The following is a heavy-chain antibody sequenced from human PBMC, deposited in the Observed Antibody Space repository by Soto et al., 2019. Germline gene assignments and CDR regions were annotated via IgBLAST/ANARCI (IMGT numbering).Heavy chain of an antibody. D-gene: IGHD3-22*01. J-gene: IGHJ3*02. CDR1: GFTLSRHT. CDR2: IGSRTSDI. CDR3: VRDYYDTSGYPNTFDM. Sequence: GGSLRLSCAASGFTLSRHTMNWVRQAPGKGLEWVSFIGSRTSDIYYADSVKGRFTISSDNAKNSLYLDLTRLRAEDTAVYFCVRDYYDTSGYPNTFDMWGQGTMATVSS. V-gene: IGHV3-21*01.